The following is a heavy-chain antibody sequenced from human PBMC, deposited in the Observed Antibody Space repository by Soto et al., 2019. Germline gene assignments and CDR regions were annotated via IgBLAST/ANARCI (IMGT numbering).Heavy chain of an antibody. CDR3: ARTSAAGKYYYGMDV. CDR2: IYPGDSDT. CDR1: GYSVTSYW. J-gene: IGHJ6*02. V-gene: IGHV5-51*01. D-gene: IGHD6-13*01. Sequence: GESLKISCKGSGYSVTSYWIGWVRQMPGKGLEWMGIIYPGDSDTRYSPSFQGQVTISADKSISTAYLQWSSLKASDTAMYYCARTSAAGKYYYGMDVWGQGTTVTISS.